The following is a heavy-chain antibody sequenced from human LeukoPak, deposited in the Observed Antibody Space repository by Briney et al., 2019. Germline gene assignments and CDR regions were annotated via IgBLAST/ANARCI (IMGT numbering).Heavy chain of an antibody. J-gene: IGHJ4*02. CDR2: ISAYNGNT. CDR3: AKYYYDSSGYYSFDY. V-gene: IGHV1-18*01. D-gene: IGHD3-22*01. CDR1: GYTFTNYG. Sequence: ASVKASCKASGYTFTNYGISWVRQAPGQGLEWMGWISAYNGNTNYAQKLQGRVTMTTDTSTSTAFMELRSLRSDDTAIYYCAKYYYDSSGYYSFDYWGQGTLVTVSS.